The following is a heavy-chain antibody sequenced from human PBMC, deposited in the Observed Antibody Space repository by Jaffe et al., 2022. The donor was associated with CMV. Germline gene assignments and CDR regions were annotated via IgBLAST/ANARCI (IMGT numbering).Heavy chain of an antibody. D-gene: IGHD2-21*01. J-gene: IGHJ6*02. V-gene: IGHV1-2*02. CDR1: GYTFTGYY. Sequence: QVQLVQSGAEVKKPGASVKVSCKASGYTFTGYYMHWVRQAPGQGLEWMGWINPNSGGTNYAQKFQGRVTMTRDTSISTAYMELSRLRSDDTAVYYCARESKVRGPYYGMDVWGQGTTVTVSS. CDR3: ARESKVRGPYYGMDV. CDR2: INPNSGGT.